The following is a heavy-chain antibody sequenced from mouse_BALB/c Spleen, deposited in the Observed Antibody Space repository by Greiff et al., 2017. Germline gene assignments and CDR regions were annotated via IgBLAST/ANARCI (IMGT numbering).Heavy chain of an antibody. V-gene: IGHV5-12-2*01. CDR2: ISNGGGST. J-gene: IGHJ4*01. CDR3: ARQGGNAMDY. Sequence: EVHLLESGGGLVQPGGSLKLSCAASGFTFSSYTMSWVRQTPEKRLEWVAYISNGGGSTYYPDTVKGRFTISRDNAKNTLYLQMSSLKSEDTAMYYCARQGGNAMDYWGQGTSVTVSS. CDR1: GFTFSSYT.